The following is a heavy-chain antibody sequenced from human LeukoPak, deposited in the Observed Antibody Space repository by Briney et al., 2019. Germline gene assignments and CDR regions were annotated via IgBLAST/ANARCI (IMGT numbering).Heavy chain of an antibody. CDR1: GFTFSNYW. Sequence: GGSLRLSCAASGFTFSNYWMTWVRQAPGKGLEWVANMRQDGSEKYYVDSVKGRFTISRDNSKNTLSLQMNSLRAEDTAVYYCAPDLRGSASSLDDWGQGTLVTVSS. D-gene: IGHD6-25*01. J-gene: IGHJ4*02. CDR3: APDLRGSASSLDD. V-gene: IGHV3-7*05. CDR2: MRQDGSEK.